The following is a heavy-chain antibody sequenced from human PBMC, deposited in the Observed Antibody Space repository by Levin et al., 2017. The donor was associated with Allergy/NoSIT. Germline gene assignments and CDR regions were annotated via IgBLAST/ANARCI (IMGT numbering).Heavy chain of an antibody. CDR1: GYSFTSYW. V-gene: IGHV5-51*01. CDR2: IFPSDSDT. Sequence: GASVKVSCLASGYSFTSYWFGWVRQRPGKGLEWMGLIFPSDSDTRVSPSFQGQIIMSVDKSISTAYLQWSSLKASDSAMYYCARRDSDGSNSFDYWGQGTLVTVSS. D-gene: IGHD4-23*01. J-gene: IGHJ4*02. CDR3: ARRDSDGSNSFDY.